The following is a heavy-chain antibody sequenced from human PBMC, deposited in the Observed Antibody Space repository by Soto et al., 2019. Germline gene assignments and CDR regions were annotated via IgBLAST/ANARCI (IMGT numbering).Heavy chain of an antibody. CDR1: GGSISSYY. J-gene: IGHJ6*02. V-gene: IGHV4-59*01. CDR3: ARDTSVKSTYYYYYYGMDV. Sequence: KTSETLSLTCTVSGGSISSYYWSWIRQPPGKGLEWIGYIYYSGSTNYNPSLKSRVTISVDTSKNQFSLKLSSVTAADTAVYYCARDTSVKSTYYYYYYGMDVWGQGTTVTVSS. D-gene: IGHD1-1*01. CDR2: IYYSGST.